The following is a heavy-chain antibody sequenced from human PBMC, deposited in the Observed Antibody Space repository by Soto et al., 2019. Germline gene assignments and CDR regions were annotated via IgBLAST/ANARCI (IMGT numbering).Heavy chain of an antibody. V-gene: IGHV4-34*01. Sequence: QVQLQQWGAGLLKPSETLSLTCAVYGGSFTGYYWRWVRQSPGKGLEWIGEINHSGSTNYNPSLKSRLPISIAMSKNECSLRLNSVTAADTAVYYCSRASGYYYESSGCHWGQGTLVTVSS. D-gene: IGHD3-22*01. J-gene: IGHJ4*02. CDR2: INHSGST. CDR1: GGSFTGYY. CDR3: SRASGYYYESSGCH.